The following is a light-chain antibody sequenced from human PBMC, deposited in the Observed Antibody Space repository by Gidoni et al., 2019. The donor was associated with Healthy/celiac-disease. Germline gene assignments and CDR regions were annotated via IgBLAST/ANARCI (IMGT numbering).Light chain of an antibody. CDR2: AAS. J-gene: IGKJ1*01. CDR1: QGIRNE. V-gene: IGKV1-6*01. CDR3: LQDYNYPWT. Sequence: IQVTQSPSSLSASVGDRVTITCRASQGIRNELGWYQQKPGKAPKVLIYAASSLQSGVPSRFSGSGSGTDFTLTISSLQPEDFATYYCLQDYNYPWTFGQGTKVEIK.